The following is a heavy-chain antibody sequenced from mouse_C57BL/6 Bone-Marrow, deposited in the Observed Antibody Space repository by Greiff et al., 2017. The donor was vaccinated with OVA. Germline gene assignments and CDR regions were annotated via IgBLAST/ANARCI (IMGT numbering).Heavy chain of an antibody. CDR1: GFNIKDDY. CDR3: TTRFNYYGSSPFDY. Sequence: EVQLVESGAELVRPGASVKLSCTASGFNIKDDYMHWVKQRPEQGLEWIGWIDPENGDTEYASKFQGKATITADTSSNTAYLQLSSLTSEDTAVYYCTTRFNYYGSSPFDYWGQGTTLTVSS. D-gene: IGHD1-1*01. J-gene: IGHJ2*01. V-gene: IGHV14-4*01. CDR2: IDPENGDT.